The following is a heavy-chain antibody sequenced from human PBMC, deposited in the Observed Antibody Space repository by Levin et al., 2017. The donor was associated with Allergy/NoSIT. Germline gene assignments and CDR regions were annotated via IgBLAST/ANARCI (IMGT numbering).Heavy chain of an antibody. CDR1: GYTFTNYA. J-gene: IGHJ4*02. D-gene: IGHD4-23*01. CDR2: SNIGNGNT. V-gene: IGHV1-3*02. Sequence: ASVKVSCKASGYTFTNYAMHWVRQAPGQRLEWMGRSNIGNGNTKYSQEFQGRVTITRDTSASTAYMELSSLRSEDTALYYCARDGGNSELDYWGQGTLVTVSS. CDR3: ARDGGNSELDY.